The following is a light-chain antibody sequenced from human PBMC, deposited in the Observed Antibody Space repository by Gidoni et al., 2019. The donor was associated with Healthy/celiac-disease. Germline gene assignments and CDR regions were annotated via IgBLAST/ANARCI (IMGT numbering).Light chain of an antibody. V-gene: IGKV3-11*01. J-gene: IGKJ4*01. CDR2: DAS. Sequence: EIVLTQSPATLSLSPGERATLSCRASQSVSSYLAWYQQKPGHVPRLLSYDASNRATGIPARFSGSGSGTDFTLTISSLEPEDFAVYYCQQRSNWPPLTFGGGTKVEIK. CDR1: QSVSSY. CDR3: QQRSNWPPLT.